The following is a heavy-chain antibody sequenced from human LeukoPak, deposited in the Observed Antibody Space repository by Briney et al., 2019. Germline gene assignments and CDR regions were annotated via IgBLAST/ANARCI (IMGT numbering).Heavy chain of an antibody. V-gene: IGHV4-34*01. CDR3: ASALAWIQGPTWDY. CDR2: INHSGST. Sequence: PSGTLSLTCAVYGGSFSGYYWSWLRQPPGKGLEWIGEINHSGSTNYNPSLKSRVTISVDTSKNQFSLKLSSVTAADTAVYYCASALAWIQGPTWDYWGQGTLVTVSS. J-gene: IGHJ4*02. CDR1: GGSFSGYY. D-gene: IGHD5-18*01.